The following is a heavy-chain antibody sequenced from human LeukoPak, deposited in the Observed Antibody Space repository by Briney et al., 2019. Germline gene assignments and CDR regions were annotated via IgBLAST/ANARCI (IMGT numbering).Heavy chain of an antibody. CDR2: INPGGGNT. V-gene: IGHV1-46*01. CDR1: GYTFTNYY. Sequence: ASVKVSCKASGYTFTNYYIHWVRQAPGQGLEWMGLINPGGGNTNYAQNFQGRVTMTRDTSASTVYMELSSLRSEDTAVYYCARDPLMTTGFDYWGQGTLVTVSS. J-gene: IGHJ4*02. D-gene: IGHD4-11*01. CDR3: ARDPLMTTGFDY.